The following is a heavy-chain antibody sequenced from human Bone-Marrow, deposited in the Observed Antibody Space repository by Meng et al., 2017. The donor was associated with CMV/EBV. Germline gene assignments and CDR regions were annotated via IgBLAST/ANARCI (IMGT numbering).Heavy chain of an antibody. Sequence: GGSLRRSCAASGFTFSSYEMNWVRQAPGKGLEWVSYISSSGSTIYYADSVKGRFTISRDNAKNSLYLQMNSLRAEDTAVYYCASEVGRYCSSTSCYTGDYWGQGTLVTVSS. CDR3: ASEVGRYCSSTSCYTGDY. V-gene: IGHV3-48*03. CDR2: ISSSGSTI. CDR1: GFTFSSYE. D-gene: IGHD2-2*02. J-gene: IGHJ4*02.